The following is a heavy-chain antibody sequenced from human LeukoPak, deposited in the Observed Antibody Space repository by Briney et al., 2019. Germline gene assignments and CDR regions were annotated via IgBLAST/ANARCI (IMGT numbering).Heavy chain of an antibody. V-gene: IGHV1-2*02. Sequence: ASVKVSCKASGYTFTGYYMHWVRQAPGQGLEWMGWINPNSGGTNYAQKFQGRVTMTRDTSISTAYMELSRLRSDDTAVYYCARDLEYSSSSFPYYYYMDVWGKGTTVTVSS. J-gene: IGHJ6*03. CDR3: ARDLEYSSSSFPYYYYMDV. CDR2: INPNSGGT. CDR1: GYTFTGYY. D-gene: IGHD6-6*01.